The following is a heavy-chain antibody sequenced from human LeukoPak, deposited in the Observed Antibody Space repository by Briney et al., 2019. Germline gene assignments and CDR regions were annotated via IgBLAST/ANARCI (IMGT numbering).Heavy chain of an antibody. J-gene: IGHJ4*02. Sequence: PGGSLRLSCAASGFTFSSYEMNWVRQAPGKGLEWVAVISYDGSNKYYADSVKGRFTISRDNSKNTLYLQMNSLRAEDTAVYYCARDDNWNYIIKYYFDYWGQGTLVTVSS. CDR3: ARDDNWNYIIKYYFDY. D-gene: IGHD1-7*01. CDR1: GFTFSSYE. CDR2: ISYDGSNK. V-gene: IGHV3-30*04.